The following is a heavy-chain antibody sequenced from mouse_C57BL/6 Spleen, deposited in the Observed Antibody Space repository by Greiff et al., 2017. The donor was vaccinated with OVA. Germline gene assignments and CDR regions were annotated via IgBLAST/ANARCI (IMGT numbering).Heavy chain of an antibody. V-gene: IGHV8-8*01. CDR3: ARMPYYYGSSYSYGYFDV. D-gene: IGHD1-1*01. Sequence: QVQLQQSGPGILQPSQTLSLTCSFSGFSLSTFGMGVGWIRQPSGKGLEWLAHIWWDDDKYYNPALKSRLTLSQDTSKNQVFLNIANVDTADTATYYCARMPYYYGSSYSYGYFDVWGTGTTVTVSS. J-gene: IGHJ1*03. CDR2: IWWDDDK. CDR1: GFSLSTFGMG.